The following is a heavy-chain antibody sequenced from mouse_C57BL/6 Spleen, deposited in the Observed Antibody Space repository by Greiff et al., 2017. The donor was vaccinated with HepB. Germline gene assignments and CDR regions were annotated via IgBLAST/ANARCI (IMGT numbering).Heavy chain of an antibody. CDR1: GFTFSDYY. CDR3: SKFYYGSSYWYFDV. Sequence: DVMLVESGGGLVQPGGSLKLSCAASGFTFSDYYMYWVRQTPEKRLEWVASISNGGGSTYYPDNVKGRFTISRDNAKNTLYLQMSRLKSEDTAVYYCSKFYYGSSYWYFDVWGTGTTVTVSS. V-gene: IGHV5-12*01. J-gene: IGHJ1*03. D-gene: IGHD1-1*01. CDR2: ISNGGGST.